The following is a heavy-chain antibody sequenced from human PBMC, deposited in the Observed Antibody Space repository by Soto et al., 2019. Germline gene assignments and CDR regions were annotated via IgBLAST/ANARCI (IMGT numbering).Heavy chain of an antibody. Sequence: PSQTLSLTCAISGDSVSSNSAAWNWIRQSPSRGLEWLGRTYYRSKWYSDYAVSVKSRITINPDTSKNQFSLQLNSVTPEDTAVYYCAREMEGCSSTSCPGHYYYYYGMDVWGQGTTVTVSS. CDR3: AREMEGCSSTSCPGHYYYYYGMDV. J-gene: IGHJ6*02. CDR1: GDSVSSNSAA. CDR2: TYYRSKWYS. D-gene: IGHD2-2*01. V-gene: IGHV6-1*01.